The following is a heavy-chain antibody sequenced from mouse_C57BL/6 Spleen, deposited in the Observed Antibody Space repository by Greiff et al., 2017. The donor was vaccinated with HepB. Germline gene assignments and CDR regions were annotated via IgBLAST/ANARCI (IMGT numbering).Heavy chain of an antibody. D-gene: IGHD2-4*01. CDR3: ARGGDDYDGYYYAMDY. CDR1: GYTFTGYW. J-gene: IGHJ4*01. CDR2: ILPGSGST. Sequence: QVQLQQSGAELLKPGASVKLSCKATGYTFTGYWIEWVKQRPGHGLEWIGEILPGSGSTNYNEKFKGKATFTADTSSNTAYMQLSSLTTEDSAIYYCARGGDDYDGYYYAMDYWGQGTSVTVSS. V-gene: IGHV1-9*01.